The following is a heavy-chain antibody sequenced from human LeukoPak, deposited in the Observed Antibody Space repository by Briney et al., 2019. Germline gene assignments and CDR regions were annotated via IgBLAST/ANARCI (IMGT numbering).Heavy chain of an antibody. J-gene: IGHJ4*02. CDR3: ARGRFSYDNTGYSSFYY. CDR2: ISSSNTI. V-gene: IGHV3-11*04. CDR1: GFTFSDYY. D-gene: IGHD3-22*01. Sequence: GSLRLSCAASGFTFSDYYMSWIRQAPGKGLEWISYISSSNTIYYADSVKGRFTISRDNAKNSLHLQMNSLRAEDTAVYYCARGRFSYDNTGYSSFYYWGQGTLVTVSS.